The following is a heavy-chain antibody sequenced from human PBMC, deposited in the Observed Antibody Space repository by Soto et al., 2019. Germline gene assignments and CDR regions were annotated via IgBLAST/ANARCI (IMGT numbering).Heavy chain of an antibody. CDR3: ARANFYYDFWSGYYSRYNWFDP. D-gene: IGHD3-3*01. J-gene: IGHJ5*02. CDR2: IYYSGST. Sequence: PSETLSLTCTVSGGSISSYYWSWIRQQPGKGLEWIGYIYYSGSTYYNPSLKSRVTISVDTSKNQFSLKLSSVTAADTAVYYCARANFYYDFWSGYYSRYNWFDPWGQGTLVTVSS. V-gene: IGHV4-59*06. CDR1: GGSISSYY.